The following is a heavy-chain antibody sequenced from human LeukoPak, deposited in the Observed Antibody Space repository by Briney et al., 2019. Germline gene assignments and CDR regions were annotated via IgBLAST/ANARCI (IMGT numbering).Heavy chain of an antibody. V-gene: IGHV3-48*03. CDR3: ARDGIAVAGGHDAFDI. D-gene: IGHD6-19*01. CDR2: ISSSGSTI. CDR1: GFTFSSYE. J-gene: IGHJ3*02. Sequence: GGSLRLSCAASGFTFSSYEMNWVRQAPGKGLEWVSYISSSGSTIYYADSVKGRFTISRDNAKNSLYLQMNSLRAEDTAVYYCARDGIAVAGGHDAFDIWGQGTMVTVSS.